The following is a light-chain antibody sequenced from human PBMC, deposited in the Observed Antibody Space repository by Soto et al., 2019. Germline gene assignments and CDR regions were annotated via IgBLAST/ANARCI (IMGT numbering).Light chain of an antibody. CDR3: QQYDTSPRT. V-gene: IGKV3-20*01. CDR2: GAS. CDR1: QSVSSNY. J-gene: IGKJ1*01. Sequence: EVMLTQSPGTLSLSPGDRATLSCRASQSVSSNYLAWYQQKSGQAPRLLIYGASNRATGLPDRFSGSGSGTDFTLTIRRLEPEDFAVYYCQQYDTSPRTFGQGTKVEFK.